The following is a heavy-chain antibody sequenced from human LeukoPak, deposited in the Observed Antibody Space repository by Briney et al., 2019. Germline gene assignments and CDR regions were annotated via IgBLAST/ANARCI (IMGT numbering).Heavy chain of an antibody. CDR3: ARVPGGALNWFDP. J-gene: IGHJ5*02. Sequence: PGGTLRLSCAASGFTFSTYGMSWVRQPPGKGLEWIGSIYYSGSTYYNPSLKSRVTISVDTSKYQFSLKLSSVTAADTAVYYCARVPGGALNWFDPWGQGTLVTVSS. CDR1: GFTFSTYG. CDR2: IYYSGST. V-gene: IGHV4-39*01. D-gene: IGHD1-1*01.